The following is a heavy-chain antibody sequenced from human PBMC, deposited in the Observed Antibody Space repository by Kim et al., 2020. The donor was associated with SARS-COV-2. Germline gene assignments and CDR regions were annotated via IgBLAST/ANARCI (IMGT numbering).Heavy chain of an antibody. D-gene: IGHD3-10*01. CDR2: ISYDGSNK. J-gene: IGHJ4*02. Sequence: GGSLRLSCAASGFTFSSYGMHWVRQAPGKGLEWVAVISYDGSNKYYADSVKGRFTISRDNSKNTLYLQMNSLRAEDTAVYYCAKDQRYYGFDYWGQGTLVTVSS. CDR1: GFTFSSYG. CDR3: AKDQRYYGFDY. V-gene: IGHV3-30*18.